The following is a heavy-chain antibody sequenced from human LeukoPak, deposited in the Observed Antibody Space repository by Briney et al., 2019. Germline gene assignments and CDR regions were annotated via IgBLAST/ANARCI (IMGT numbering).Heavy chain of an antibody. V-gene: IGHV3-23*01. Sequence: GGSLRLSCAASGFTFSDFNMNWVRKAPGKGLEWVAAISGSGGNTYYADSVKGRFTISRDNSKNTLYLQLTSLRAEDTAVYYCAKDPRELDYWGQGTLVTVSS. CDR2: ISGSGGNT. J-gene: IGHJ4*02. CDR3: AKDPRELDY. D-gene: IGHD3-10*01. CDR1: GFTFSDFN.